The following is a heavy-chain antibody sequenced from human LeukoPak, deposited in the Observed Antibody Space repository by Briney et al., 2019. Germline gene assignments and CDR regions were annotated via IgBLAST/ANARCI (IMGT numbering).Heavy chain of an antibody. J-gene: IGHJ5*02. CDR1: GFTFSSYA. CDR3: ARDFLKYCSGGSCSWFDP. V-gene: IGHV3-30*01. Sequence: GGSLRLSCAASGFTFSSYAMHWVRQAPGKGLEWVALISYDGSNKYYAESVKSRFTISRDNSKNTLYLQMNSLRAEDTAVYYCARDFLKYCSGGSCSWFDPWGQGTLVTVSS. D-gene: IGHD2-15*01. CDR2: ISYDGSNK.